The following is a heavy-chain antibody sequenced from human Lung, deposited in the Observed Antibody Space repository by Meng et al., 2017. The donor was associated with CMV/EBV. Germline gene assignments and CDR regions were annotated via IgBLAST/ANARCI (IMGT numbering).Heavy chain of an antibody. CDR2: IYYSGNT. D-gene: IGHD5-18*01. CDR1: GGSISSSGYY. J-gene: IGHJ4*02. Sequence: GSLRLXCTVSGGSISSSGYYWGWIRQPPGKGLEWIGSIYYSGNTYYKPSLKSRVAISVDTAKNHFSLKLSSVTAADTAVYFCASTQVVYTSAYGSFEYWGQGXLVTVSS. CDR3: ASTQVVYTSAYGSFEY. V-gene: IGHV4-39*02.